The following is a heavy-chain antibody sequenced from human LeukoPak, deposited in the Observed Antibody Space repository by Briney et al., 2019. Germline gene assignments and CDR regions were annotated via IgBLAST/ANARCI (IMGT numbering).Heavy chain of an antibody. CDR1: GFSFSGYS. CDR2: ISGSGGST. D-gene: IGHD6-19*01. CDR3: AKAYSSGWSNAIDY. V-gene: IGHV3-23*01. J-gene: IGHJ4*02. Sequence: GGSLRLSCAASGFSFSGYSLNWVRQAPGKGLEWVSAISGSGGSTYYADSVKGRFTISRDNSKNTLYLQMNSLRAEDTAVYYCAKAYSSGWSNAIDYWGQGTLVTVSS.